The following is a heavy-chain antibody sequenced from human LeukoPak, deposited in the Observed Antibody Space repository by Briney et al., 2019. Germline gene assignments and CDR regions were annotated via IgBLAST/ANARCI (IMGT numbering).Heavy chain of an antibody. CDR3: AKSPGGATLNYFDY. D-gene: IGHD1-26*01. Sequence: GRSLRLSCAASGFTFDDYAMHWVRQAPGKGLGWVSGISWNSGSIGYADSVKGRFTISRDNAKNSLYLQMNSLRAEDTALYYCAKSPGGATLNYFDYWGQGTLVTVSS. CDR2: ISWNSGSI. CDR1: GFTFDDYA. J-gene: IGHJ4*02. V-gene: IGHV3-9*01.